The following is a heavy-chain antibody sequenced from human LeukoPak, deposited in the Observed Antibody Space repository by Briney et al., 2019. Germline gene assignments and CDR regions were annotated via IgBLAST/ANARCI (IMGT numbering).Heavy chain of an antibody. CDR1: GGPFSDYY. D-gene: IGHD3-10*01. CDR2: INHSGST. J-gene: IGHJ6*03. CDR3: ARRATTSRFTLVRNNPVRFYYYYMDV. V-gene: IGHV4-34*01. Sequence: PSETLSLTCAVYGGPFSDYYWSWIRQPPGKGLEWIGEINHSGSTNYNPSLKSRVIISADTSKNQFSLKLSSVTAADTAVFYCARRATTSRFTLVRNNPVRFYYYYMDVWGKGTTVTISS.